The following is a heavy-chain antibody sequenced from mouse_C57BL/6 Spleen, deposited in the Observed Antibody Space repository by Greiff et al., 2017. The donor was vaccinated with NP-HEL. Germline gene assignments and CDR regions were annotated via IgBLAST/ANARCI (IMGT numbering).Heavy chain of an antibody. Sequence: VQLQQSGPELVKPGASVKISCKASGYAFSSSWMNWVKQRPGKGLEWIGRIYPGDGDTNYNGKFKGKATLTADKSSSTAYMQLSSLTSEDSAVYYGARTFITTVVATEAMDYWGQGTSVTVAS. V-gene: IGHV1-82*01. CDR3: ARTFITTVVATEAMDY. J-gene: IGHJ4*01. CDR1: GYAFSSSW. CDR2: IYPGDGDT. D-gene: IGHD1-1*01.